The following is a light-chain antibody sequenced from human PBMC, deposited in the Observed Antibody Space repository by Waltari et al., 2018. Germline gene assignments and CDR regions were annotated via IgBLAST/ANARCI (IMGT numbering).Light chain of an antibody. Sequence: QSALTQPASVSGSPGQSITISCPGTSSDVGSYNLVSWYQQHPGKAPKLMIYEGSKRPTGVSNRFSGSKSGNTASLTISGLQAEDEADYYGCSYAGSFYVFGTGTKVTVL. J-gene: IGLJ1*01. CDR3: CSYAGSFYV. V-gene: IGLV2-23*01. CDR2: EGS. CDR1: SSDVGSYNL.